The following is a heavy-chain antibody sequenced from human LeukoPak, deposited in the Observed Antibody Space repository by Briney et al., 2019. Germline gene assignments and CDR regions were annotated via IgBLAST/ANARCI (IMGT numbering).Heavy chain of an antibody. Sequence: GGSLRLSCAASGFTFSSYGMHWVRQAPGKGLEWVAVIWYDGSNKYYADSVKGRFTISRDNSKNTLYLQMNSLRAEDTAVYYCAKRLYYDSSGYYYHNWFDPWGQGTLVTVSS. CDR1: GFTFSSYG. V-gene: IGHV3-33*06. CDR2: IWYDGSNK. D-gene: IGHD3-22*01. J-gene: IGHJ5*02. CDR3: AKRLYYDSSGYYYHNWFDP.